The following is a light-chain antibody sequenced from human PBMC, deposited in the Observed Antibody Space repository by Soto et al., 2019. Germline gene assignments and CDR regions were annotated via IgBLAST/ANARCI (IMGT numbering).Light chain of an antibody. CDR3: QQYTTHTWT. CDR2: DAS. Sequence: IQISKKYFPLSASVGDRVPITCRASQTISNWLAWYQQKPGKAPKLLIYDASTLESGVPSRFSGSGSGTEFTLTISTLQPDDFATYYCQQYTTHTWTSAHRTKADI. V-gene: IGKV1-5*01. CDR1: QTISNW. J-gene: IGKJ1*01.